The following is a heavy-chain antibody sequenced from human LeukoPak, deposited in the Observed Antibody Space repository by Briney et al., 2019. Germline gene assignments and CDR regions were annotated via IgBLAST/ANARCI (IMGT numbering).Heavy chain of an antibody. CDR2: ISSSSSYI. V-gene: IGHV3-21*01. J-gene: IGHJ6*03. CDR1: GFTFSSYG. Sequence: GGSLRLSCAASGFTFSSYGMSWVRQAPGKGLEWVSSISSSSSYIYYADSVKGRFTISRDNAKNSLYLQMNSLRAEDTAVYYCARVSVAIYYYYYMDVWGKGTTVTVSS. CDR3: ARVSVAIYYYYYMDV. D-gene: IGHD4-23*01.